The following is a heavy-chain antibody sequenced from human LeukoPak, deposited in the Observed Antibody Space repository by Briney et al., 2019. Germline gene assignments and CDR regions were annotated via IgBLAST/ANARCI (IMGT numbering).Heavy chain of an antibody. CDR3: ARVTHYYYYYYMDV. V-gene: IGHV4-39*07. Sequence: SETLSLTCTVSGGSISSSSYYWGWIRQPPGKGLEWIGSIYYSGSTYYNPSLNSRVTISVDTSKYQFSLKLSSVTAADTAVYYCARVTHYYYYYYMDVWGKGTTVTVSS. J-gene: IGHJ6*03. CDR1: GGSISSSSYY. CDR2: IYYSGST.